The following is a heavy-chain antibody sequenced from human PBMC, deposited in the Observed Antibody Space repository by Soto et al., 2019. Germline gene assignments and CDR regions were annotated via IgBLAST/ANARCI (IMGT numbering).Heavy chain of an antibody. CDR3: ANSRGGTFLGYHGMDI. CDR1: GGTFSSRA. J-gene: IGHJ6*02. D-gene: IGHD3-16*01. Sequence: QVQLVQSGPEVKKTGTSVKVSCKASGGTFSSRAISWVRQAPGQGLEWMGGIIPVFGRVNYAEKFQDRVTITADESTGTVYMELNSLRSEDTALYYCANSRGGTFLGYHGMDIWGQGTTVSVSS. CDR2: IIPVFGRV. V-gene: IGHV1-69*01.